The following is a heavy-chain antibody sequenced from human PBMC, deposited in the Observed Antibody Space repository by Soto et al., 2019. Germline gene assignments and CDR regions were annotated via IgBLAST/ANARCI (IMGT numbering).Heavy chain of an antibody. V-gene: IGHV1-69*05. J-gene: IGHJ4*02. CDR2: IIPIFGTA. CDR3: ARGGYCSGGSCYGDY. Sequence: SVKVSCKASGGTFSSYAISWVRQAPGQGLEWMGGIIPIFGTANYAQKFQGRVTITTDESTSTAYMELSSLRSEDTAVYYCARGGYCSGGSCYGDYWGQGTLVTVSS. CDR1: GGTFSSYA. D-gene: IGHD2-15*01.